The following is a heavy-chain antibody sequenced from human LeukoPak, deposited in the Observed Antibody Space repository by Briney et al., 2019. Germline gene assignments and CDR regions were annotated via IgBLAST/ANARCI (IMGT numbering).Heavy chain of an antibody. Sequence: GGSLTLSCAASGFIVSNKYMTWVRQAPGKGLEWVSLIYSDGRTYYADSVRGRCTISRDNSKNTLYLQMNSLRAADTAVYYCARDKGTSYLSSFDYWGQGTLVTVSS. CDR2: IYSDGRT. CDR1: GFIVSNKY. CDR3: ARDKGTSYLSSFDY. V-gene: IGHV3-66*02. D-gene: IGHD6-6*01. J-gene: IGHJ4*02.